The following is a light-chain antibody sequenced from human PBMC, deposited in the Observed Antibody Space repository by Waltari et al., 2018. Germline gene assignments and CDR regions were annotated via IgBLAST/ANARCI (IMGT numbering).Light chain of an antibody. J-gene: IGKJ1*01. V-gene: IGKV4-1*01. Sequence: DIVMTQSPDSLAVSLGERATIHCKSSQPVLYSSNNKNYLAWYQQKPGQPPKLLIYWASTRESGVPDRFSGSGSGTDFTLTISSLQAEDVAVYYCQQYYSTPWTFGQGTKVEIK. CDR3: QQYYSTPWT. CDR2: WAS. CDR1: QPVLYSSNNKNY.